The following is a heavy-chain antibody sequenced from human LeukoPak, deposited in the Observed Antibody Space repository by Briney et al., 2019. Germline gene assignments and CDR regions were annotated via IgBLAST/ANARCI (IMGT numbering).Heavy chain of an antibody. J-gene: IGHJ4*02. D-gene: IGHD3-3*01. CDR3: ASEGDMRFLSAFDY. CDR1: GFTFSSYA. V-gene: IGHV3-30-3*01. CDR2: IPYDGSNK. Sequence: PGGSLRLSCAASGFTFSSYAMHWVRQAPGKGLEWVAVIPYDGSNKYYADSVKGRFTISRDNSKNTLYLQMNSLRAEDTAVYYCASEGDMRFLSAFDYWGQGTLVTVSS.